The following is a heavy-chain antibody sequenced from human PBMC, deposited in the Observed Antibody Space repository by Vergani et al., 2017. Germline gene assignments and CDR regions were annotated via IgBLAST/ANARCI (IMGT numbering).Heavy chain of an antibody. CDR3: TRASYCSSTSCYGGAFDI. J-gene: IGHJ3*02. V-gene: IGHV3-49*03. Sequence: EVQLVESGGGLVQPGRSLRLSCTASGFTFGDYAMSWFRQAPGKGLERVGFIRSKAYGGTTEYAASVKGRFTISRDDSKSIAYLQMNSLKTEDTAVYYCTRASYCSSTSCYGGAFDIWGQGTMVTVSS. D-gene: IGHD2-2*01. CDR2: IRSKAYGGTT. CDR1: GFTFGDYA.